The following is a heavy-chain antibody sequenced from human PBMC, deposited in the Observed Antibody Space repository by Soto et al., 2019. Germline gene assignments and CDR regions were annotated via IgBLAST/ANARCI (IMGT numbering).Heavy chain of an antibody. V-gene: IGHV3-21*06. CDR2: ISSHSNYI. CDR3: ARDSGTVNPGYFDF. CDR1: GFTFDTYS. D-gene: IGHD4-17*01. Sequence: GSLRLSCTASGFTFDTYSMNWVRQAPGKGLDWVSSISSHSNYIYYADSLRGRVTISRDNAKNLLYLEVNRLTVDDTGIYYCARDSGTVNPGYFDFWGQGTLVTVSS. J-gene: IGHJ4*02.